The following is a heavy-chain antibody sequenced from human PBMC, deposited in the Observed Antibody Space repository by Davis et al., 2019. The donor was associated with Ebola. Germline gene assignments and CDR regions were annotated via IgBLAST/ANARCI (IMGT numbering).Heavy chain of an antibody. J-gene: IGHJ4*02. D-gene: IGHD2-15*01. CDR3: TRGYCSGGSCYGIFDY. V-gene: IGHV3-7*03. Sequence: GESLKISCAASGFTFSSYWMSWVRQAPGKGLEWVANIKQDGSEKYYVDSVKGRFTISRDNAKNSLYLQMNSLRAEATAVYYCTRGYCSGGSCYGIFDYWGQGALVTVSS. CDR2: IKQDGSEK. CDR1: GFTFSSYW.